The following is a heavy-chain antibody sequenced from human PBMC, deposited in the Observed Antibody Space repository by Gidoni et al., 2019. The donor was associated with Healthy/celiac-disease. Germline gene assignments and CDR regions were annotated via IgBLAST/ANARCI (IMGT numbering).Heavy chain of an antibody. J-gene: IGHJ4*02. D-gene: IGHD6-13*01. V-gene: IGHV5-51*03. CDR3: ARLGYSAAGIIDY. CDR1: GYSFTSYW. CDR2: IYPGYSDT. Sequence: EVQLVQSGAEVKKQGESLKIYCKGSGYSFTSYWIGWVRQMPGKGLEWMGIIYPGYSDTRYSPSFQGQVTISADKSISTAYLQWSSLKASDTAMFYCARLGYSAAGIIDYWGQGTLVTVSS.